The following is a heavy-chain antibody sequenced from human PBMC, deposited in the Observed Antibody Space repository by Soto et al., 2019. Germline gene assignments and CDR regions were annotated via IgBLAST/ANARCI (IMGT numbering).Heavy chain of an antibody. D-gene: IGHD3-22*01. CDR3: AKQTYYDSSGYPYFDY. CDR1: GFTFSRYA. Sequence: LRLSCAASGFTFSRYAMSWVRQAPGKGLEWVSAISGSGGSTYYADSVKGRFTISRDNSKNTLYLQMNSLRSEDTAVYYCAKQTYYDSSGYPYFDYWGQGTRGTVSS. J-gene: IGHJ4*02. CDR2: ISGSGGST. V-gene: IGHV3-23*01.